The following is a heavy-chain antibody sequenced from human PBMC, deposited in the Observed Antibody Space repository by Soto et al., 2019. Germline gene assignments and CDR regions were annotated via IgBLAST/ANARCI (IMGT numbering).Heavy chain of an antibody. J-gene: IGHJ6*02. V-gene: IGHV1-2*02. D-gene: IGHD3-10*01. Sequence: ASVKVSCKASGYTFTGYYMHWVRQAPGQGLEWMGWIHPNSGGTNYAQKFQGRVTMTRDTSISTAYMELSRLRSDATAVYYCAREGSYYYGSGSYFPYYGMDVWGQGTKVTVSS. CDR2: IHPNSGGT. CDR1: GYTFTGYY. CDR3: AREGSYYYGSGSYFPYYGMDV.